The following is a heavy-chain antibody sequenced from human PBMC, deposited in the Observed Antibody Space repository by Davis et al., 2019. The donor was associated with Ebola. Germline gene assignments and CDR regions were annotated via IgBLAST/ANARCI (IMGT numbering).Heavy chain of an antibody. CDR1: GFTFSSHW. V-gene: IGHV3-15*01. D-gene: IGHD2-21*01. Sequence: PGGSLRLSCAASGFTFSSHWMNWVRQAPGKGLEWVARVKSARDGGTKDYAAPVKGRFTISRDDSKSILNLQMNSLRTEDTAVYFCTTLDIVVVNYSSYMDVWGTGTTVTVSS. CDR2: VKSARDGGTK. CDR3: TTLDIVVVNYSSYMDV. J-gene: IGHJ6*03.